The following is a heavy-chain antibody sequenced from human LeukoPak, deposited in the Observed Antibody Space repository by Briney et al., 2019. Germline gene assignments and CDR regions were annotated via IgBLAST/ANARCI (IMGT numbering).Heavy chain of an antibody. CDR1: GGSFSGYY. CDR3: ARGPDITARPLDY. J-gene: IGHJ4*02. CDR2: ISHRGGT. Sequence: PSETLSLTCAVFGGSFSGYYWTWIRQSPGKGLEWIGEISHRGGTNYNPSLKSRVTMSVDTSKKQFSVKLSSVTAADTAVYYCARGPDITARPLDYWGQGTLVNVSS. V-gene: IGHV4-34*01. D-gene: IGHD6-6*01.